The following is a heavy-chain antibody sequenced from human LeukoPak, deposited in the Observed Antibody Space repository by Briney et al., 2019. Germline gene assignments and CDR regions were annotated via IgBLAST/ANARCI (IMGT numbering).Heavy chain of an antibody. CDR2: IYHSGTT. CDR1: GYSISSGYY. J-gene: IGHJ1*01. CDR3: ARDDNRNDFYSDHRYFRH. V-gene: IGHV4-38-2*02. D-gene: IGHD4-17*01. Sequence: SETLSLTCTVSGYSISSGYYWAWIRQSPGRGLEWIGNIYHSGTTYYNSSLKSRVVISVDTSKNQFSLRLRSVTAADTAVYYCARDDNRNDFYSDHRYFRHWGQGTLVTVSS.